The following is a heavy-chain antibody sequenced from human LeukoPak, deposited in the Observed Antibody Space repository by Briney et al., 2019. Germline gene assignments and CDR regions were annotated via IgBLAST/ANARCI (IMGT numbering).Heavy chain of an antibody. CDR2: INHSGRT. Sequence: SETLSLTCAVYGGSFSDYFWGWIRLPPGKGLEWIGEINHSGRTYYNPSLKSRVTISVDTSKNQFSLNLSSVTAADTAVYYCARDVVVVPAAIHYCMDVWGQGTTVTVSS. J-gene: IGHJ6*02. D-gene: IGHD2-2*01. CDR1: GGSFSDYF. CDR3: ARDVVVVPAAIHYCMDV. V-gene: IGHV4-34*01.